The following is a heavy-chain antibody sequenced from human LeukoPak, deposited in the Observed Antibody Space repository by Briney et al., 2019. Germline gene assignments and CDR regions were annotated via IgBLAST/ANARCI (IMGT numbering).Heavy chain of an antibody. J-gene: IGHJ4*02. V-gene: IGHV3-53*01. Sequence: GGSLRLSCVASGFKVSSNYMSWVRQAPGEGLEWVSVIYSGGSTYYADSVKGRFTISRDNFKNTLYLQMNSLRAEDTAVYYCAREGDGDGYNLGYWGQGTLVTVSS. CDR3: AREGDGDGYNLGY. CDR2: IYSGGST. CDR1: GFKVSSNY. D-gene: IGHD5-24*01.